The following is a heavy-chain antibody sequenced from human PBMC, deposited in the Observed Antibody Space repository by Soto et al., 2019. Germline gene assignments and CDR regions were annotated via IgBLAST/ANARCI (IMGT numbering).Heavy chain of an antibody. Sequence: LSLTCTVAGGSISSYYWSWIRQPPGKGLEWIGYIYYSGGTNYNPSLKSRVTISVDTSKNQFSLKLSSVTAADTAVYYCARCGHSDPYYFDYWGQGTLVTVSS. D-gene: IGHD2-21*01. J-gene: IGHJ4*02. CDR2: IYYSGGT. CDR3: ARCGHSDPYYFDY. V-gene: IGHV4-59*01. CDR1: GGSISSYY.